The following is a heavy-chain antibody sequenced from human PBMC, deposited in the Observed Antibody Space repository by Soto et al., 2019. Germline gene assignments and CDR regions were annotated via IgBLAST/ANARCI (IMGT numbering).Heavy chain of an antibody. CDR3: STDGRSGGGCFAGLY. J-gene: IGHJ4*02. V-gene: IGHV3-15*01. CDR2: IKSKTDGGTT. Sequence: GGSLRLSCAASGFTFSDAWMSWVRQTPGKGLEWVGRIKSKTDGGTTDFAAPVKGRFTVSRDDSKNTLYLQMSSLRIEDTAVYYCSTDGRSGGGCFAGLYWGQGSLVTVSS. D-gene: IGHD2-15*01. CDR1: GFTFSDAW.